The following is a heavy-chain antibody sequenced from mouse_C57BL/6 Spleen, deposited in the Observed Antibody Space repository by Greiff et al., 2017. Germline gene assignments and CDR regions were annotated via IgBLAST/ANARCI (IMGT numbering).Heavy chain of an antibody. CDR1: GYAFTSYW. J-gene: IGHJ1*03. CDR2: IYPGDGDT. D-gene: IGHD1-1*01. Sequence: QVQLKEPGAELVKPGASVKLSCKASGYAFTSYWMNWVKQRPGKGLEWIGQIYPGDGDTNYNGKFKGKATLTADKSSSTAYMQLSSLTSRVSAVYFGAKLFITSVVGYFDDWGTGTTFTVSS. CDR3: AKLFITSVVGYFDD. V-gene: IGHV1-80*01.